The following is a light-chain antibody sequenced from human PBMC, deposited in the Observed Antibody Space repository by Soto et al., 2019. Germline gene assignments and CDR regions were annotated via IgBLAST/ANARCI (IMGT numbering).Light chain of an antibody. CDR1: MRDVGAYNL. V-gene: IGLV2-14*01. Sequence: QSALTQPASVSGSPGQSITISCAGTMRDVGAYNLVSWYQQHPGRAPQLFIYEVRNRPSGISFRFSGSKSGNTASLTISGLQAEDEADYYCSSYTCKSSLIFGGGTKLTVL. J-gene: IGLJ2*01. CDR2: EVR. CDR3: SSYTCKSSLI.